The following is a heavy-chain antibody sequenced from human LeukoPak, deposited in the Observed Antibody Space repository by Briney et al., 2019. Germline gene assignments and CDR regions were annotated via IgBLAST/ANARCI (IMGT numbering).Heavy chain of an antibody. CDR3: AKESGDGGSGYYEVFDY. CDR1: GFTFTSYA. Sequence: PGGSLRLSCTASGFTFTSYAMSWVRQAPGKGLEWVSVISGSGGSTNHVDSVKGRFIISRDNSKNTLYLKMNSLRAEDTAIYYCAKESGDGGSGYYEVFDYWGQGTPVTVSS. D-gene: IGHD3-22*01. V-gene: IGHV3-23*01. J-gene: IGHJ4*02. CDR2: ISGSGGST.